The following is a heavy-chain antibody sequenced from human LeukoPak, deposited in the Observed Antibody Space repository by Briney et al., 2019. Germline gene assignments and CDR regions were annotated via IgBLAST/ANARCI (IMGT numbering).Heavy chain of an antibody. J-gene: IGHJ4*02. Sequence: ASVKVSCKASGYTFTNYGISWVRQAPGQGLEWMGWISAYNGKTDYAQKLQGRVTMTTDTSTSTAYMELRNLRSDDTAVYYCARDELGYCSSTSCRLFDYWGQGTLVTVSS. D-gene: IGHD2-2*01. CDR3: ARDELGYCSSTSCRLFDY. CDR1: GYTFTNYG. CDR2: ISAYNGKT. V-gene: IGHV1-18*01.